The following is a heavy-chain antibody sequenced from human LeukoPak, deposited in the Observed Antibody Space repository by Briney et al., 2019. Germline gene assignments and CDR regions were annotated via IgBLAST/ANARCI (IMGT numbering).Heavy chain of an antibody. J-gene: IGHJ4*02. CDR3: AKTSVGEGRIIGSGYFDN. V-gene: IGHV3-23*01. Sequence: PGGSLRLSCAASGFTFRSSPMSWVRQAPGKGLEWVSGISGGGDSTSYADSVKGRFTISRDNSKNTLYLQMNSLRAEDTAVYYCAKTSVGEGRIIGSGYFDNWGQGTLVTVSS. CDR1: GFTFRSSP. CDR2: ISGGGDST. D-gene: IGHD2-15*01.